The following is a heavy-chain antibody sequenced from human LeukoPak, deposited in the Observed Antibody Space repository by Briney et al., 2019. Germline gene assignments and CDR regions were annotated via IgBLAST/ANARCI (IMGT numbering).Heavy chain of an antibody. D-gene: IGHD3-22*01. CDR1: GFIFTNYG. J-gene: IGHJ4*02. Sequence: PGGSLRLSCAASGFIFTNYGLRWVRQAPGKGLEWVSAISNNGGGTQYPDFVEGRFTTSKDNSKNTLFLQMSSLTADDTALYCCAVGSSGYFADHWGQGTLVTVSS. V-gene: IGHV3-23*01. CDR3: AVGSSGYFADH. CDR2: ISNNGGGT.